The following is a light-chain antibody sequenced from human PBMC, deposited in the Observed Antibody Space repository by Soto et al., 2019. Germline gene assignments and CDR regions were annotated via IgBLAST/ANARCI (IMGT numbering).Light chain of an antibody. Sequence: QSVLTQPPSVSGAPGQRVTISCTGTRPNIGAGFDVHWYQQLPGTAPKLLISSFNQRPSGVPDRFSGSKSGTSASLAISGLQSEDEADYYCAAWDDRLNGWVFGGGTKVTVL. CDR2: SFN. V-gene: IGLV1-40*01. CDR3: AAWDDRLNGWV. CDR1: RPNIGAGFD. J-gene: IGLJ3*02.